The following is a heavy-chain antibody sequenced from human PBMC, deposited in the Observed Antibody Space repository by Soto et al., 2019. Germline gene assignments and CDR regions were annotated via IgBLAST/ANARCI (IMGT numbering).Heavy chain of an antibody. CDR1: GYTFTSYG. V-gene: IGHV1-18*01. J-gene: IGHJ5*02. Sequence: GASVKVSCKASGYTFTSYGISWARQAPGQGLEWMGWISAYNGNTNYAQKLQGRVTMTTDTSTSTAYMELRSLRSDDTAVYYCARVLWFGESPQIDPWGQGTLVTVSS. CDR2: ISAYNGNT. D-gene: IGHD3-10*01. CDR3: ARVLWFGESPQIDP.